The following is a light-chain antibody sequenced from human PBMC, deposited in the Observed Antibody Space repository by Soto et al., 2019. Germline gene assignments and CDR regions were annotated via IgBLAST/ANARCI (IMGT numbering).Light chain of an antibody. Sequence: EIVLTQSPGTLSLSPGERATLSCRASQSVSSSYLAWYQQKPGQAPRLLIYGASSRATGLPDRFSGSGSGTDFTLTNSRLEPEDFEVYYWQRTVTFGGGTKVEIK. J-gene: IGKJ4*01. CDR2: GAS. CDR1: QSVSSSY. V-gene: IGKV3-20*01. CDR3: QRTVT.